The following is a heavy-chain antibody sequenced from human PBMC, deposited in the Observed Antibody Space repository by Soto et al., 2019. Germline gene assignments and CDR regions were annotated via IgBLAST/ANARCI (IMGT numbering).Heavy chain of an antibody. Sequence: PSETLSLTCTVSGGSISSSSYYWGWTLQPPGTGLEWFGSIYYSGSTYYNPSLKSRVTISVDTCKNQFALKLSSVTAADTAVYYGARQGYSSSSAPLYYYYYGMDVWGQGTTVTVSS. CDR2: IYYSGST. V-gene: IGHV4-39*01. CDR1: GGSISSSSYY. CDR3: ARQGYSSSSAPLYYYYYGMDV. D-gene: IGHD6-6*01. J-gene: IGHJ6*02.